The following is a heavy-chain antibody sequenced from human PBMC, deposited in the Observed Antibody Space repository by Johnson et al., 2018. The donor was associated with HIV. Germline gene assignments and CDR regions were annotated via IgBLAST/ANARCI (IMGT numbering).Heavy chain of an antibody. CDR3: ARERNYGTHAAFDI. D-gene: IGHD1-7*01. Sequence: QVQLVESGGGLVKPGGSLRLSCSASGFTFSDYYMSWIRQAPGQGLEWVSSISSSGSTIYYADSVKGRFTISRDNAKNSRYLQMNSLRAEDTAVYYCARERNYGTHAAFDIWGQGTMVTVSS. CDR1: GFTFSDYY. V-gene: IGHV3-11*04. CDR2: ISSSGSTI. J-gene: IGHJ3*02.